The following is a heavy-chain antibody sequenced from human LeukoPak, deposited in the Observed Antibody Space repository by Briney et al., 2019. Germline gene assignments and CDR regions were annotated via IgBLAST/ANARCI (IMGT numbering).Heavy chain of an antibody. J-gene: IGHJ4*02. Sequence: GGSLRLSCPASGFTFSDYYMSWLRQPPGRGLAGVSFISSSGSTIYYVDSVKGRFTISRDNAKNSLYLQMNSLRGEDTAVYYCARDVAEKAAAGTNYFDYWGQGTLVTVSS. V-gene: IGHV3-11*01. CDR1: GFTFSDYY. CDR2: ISSSGSTI. CDR3: ARDVAEKAAAGTNYFDY. D-gene: IGHD6-13*01.